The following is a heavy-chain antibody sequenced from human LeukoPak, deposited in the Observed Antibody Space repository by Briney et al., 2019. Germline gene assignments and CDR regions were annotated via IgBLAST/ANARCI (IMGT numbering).Heavy chain of an antibody. CDR1: GYTFTGYY. CDR3: ARCSSSTSCFY. CDR2: INPDSGGT. D-gene: IGHD2-2*01. J-gene: IGHJ4*02. V-gene: IGHV1-2*02. Sequence: ASVKVSCKASGYTFTGYYIHWMRQAPGQGLEWVGWINPDSGGTNYAQKFQGRVTMTRDTSISTAYMELSRLRSDDTAVYYCARCSSSTSCFYWGQGTLVTVSS.